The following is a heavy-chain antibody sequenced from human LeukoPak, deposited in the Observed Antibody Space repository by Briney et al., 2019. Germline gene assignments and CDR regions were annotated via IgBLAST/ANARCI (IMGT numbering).Heavy chain of an antibody. Sequence: PGGSLRLSCAASGFTFSSYWMSWVRQAPGKGREWVANIKQDGSEKYYVDSVKGRFTISRDNAKNSLYLQMNSLRAEDTAVYYCARVSSFYYYYMDVWGKGTTVTVSS. CDR1: GFTFSSYW. D-gene: IGHD6-6*01. J-gene: IGHJ6*03. CDR3: ARVSSFYYYYMDV. CDR2: IKQDGSEK. V-gene: IGHV3-7*01.